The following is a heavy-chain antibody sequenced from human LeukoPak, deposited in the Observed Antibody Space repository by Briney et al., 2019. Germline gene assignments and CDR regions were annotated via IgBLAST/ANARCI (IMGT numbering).Heavy chain of an antibody. Sequence: PSETLSLTCTVSGGSISSYYWSWIRQPPGKGLEWIGYIYTSGSTNYNPSLKSRVTISVDTSKNQFSLKLSSVTAADTDVYYCARHIGSSSSWYTRGRSQEYYFDYWGQGTLVTVSS. D-gene: IGHD6-13*01. CDR2: IYTSGST. CDR1: GGSISSYY. J-gene: IGHJ4*02. CDR3: ARHIGSSSSWYTRGRSQEYYFDY. V-gene: IGHV4-4*09.